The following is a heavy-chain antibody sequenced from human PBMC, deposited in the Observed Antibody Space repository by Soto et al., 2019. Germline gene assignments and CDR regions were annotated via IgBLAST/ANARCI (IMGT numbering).Heavy chain of an antibody. CDR1: GFTFSSYW. CDR3: ARGRRYSSSPGGLDAFDI. CDR2: IKQDGSEK. Sequence: EVQLVESGGGLVQPGGSLRLSCAASGFTFSSYWMSWVRQAPGKGLEWVANIKQDGSEKYYVDSVKGRFTISRDNAKNSLYLQMNSLRAEDTAVYYCARGRRYSSSPGGLDAFDIWGQGTMVTVSS. V-gene: IGHV3-7*01. J-gene: IGHJ3*02. D-gene: IGHD6-6*01.